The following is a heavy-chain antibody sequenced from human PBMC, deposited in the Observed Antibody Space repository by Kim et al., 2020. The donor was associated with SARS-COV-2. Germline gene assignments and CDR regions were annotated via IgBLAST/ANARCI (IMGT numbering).Heavy chain of an antibody. CDR1: GGTFSSYA. V-gene: IGHV1-69*04. D-gene: IGHD6-6*01. J-gene: IGHJ5*01. Sequence: SVKVSCKASGGTFSSYAISWVRQAPGQGLEWMGRIIPILGIANYAQKFQGRVTITADKSTSTAYMEMSSLRSEDTAVYYCVRGGWHSSSAGHNWFDPWGQGTLVTGSS. CDR2: IIPILGIA. CDR3: VRGGWHSSSAGHNWFDP.